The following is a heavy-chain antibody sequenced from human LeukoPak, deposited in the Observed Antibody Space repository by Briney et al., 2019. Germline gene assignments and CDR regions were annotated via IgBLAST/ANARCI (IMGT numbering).Heavy chain of an antibody. CDR2: INHSGST. CDR1: GGSFSGYY. J-gene: IGHJ4*02. V-gene: IGHV4-34*01. D-gene: IGHD6-19*01. Sequence: SETLSLTCAAYGGSFSGYYWSWIRQPPGKGLEWIGEINHSGSTNYNPSLKSRVTISVDTSKNQFSLKLSSVTAADTAVYYCARGRSGWYRRFDYWGQGTLVTVSS. CDR3: ARGRSGWYRRFDY.